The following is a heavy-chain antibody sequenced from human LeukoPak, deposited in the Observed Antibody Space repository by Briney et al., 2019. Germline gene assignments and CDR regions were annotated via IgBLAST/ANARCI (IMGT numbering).Heavy chain of an antibody. CDR1: GFTFSNYA. Sequence: PGGSLRLSCAASGFTFSNYAMSWVRQAPGKGLEWVSAISGSGGSTYYADPVKGRFTISRDNSNNTLYLQMNSLRAEDTAVYYCANRRSDWSGDAFDIWGQGTMVTVSS. J-gene: IGHJ3*02. CDR3: ANRRSDWSGDAFDI. CDR2: ISGSGGST. V-gene: IGHV3-23*01. D-gene: IGHD3-3*01.